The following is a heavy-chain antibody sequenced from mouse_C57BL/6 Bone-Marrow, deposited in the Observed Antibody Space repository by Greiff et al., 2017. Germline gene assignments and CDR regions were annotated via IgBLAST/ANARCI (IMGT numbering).Heavy chain of an antibody. D-gene: IGHD1-1*01. CDR1: GFTFSDYG. CDR3: ANLCVGAC. Sequence: EVMLVESGGGLVKPGGSLKLSCAASGFTFSDYGMHWVRQAPETGLEWVAYISSGSSTIDYADTVKGRFTISSDNAKNTLFLQMTSLRSEDTAMYYCANLCVGACWGQGTLVTVSA. CDR2: ISSGSSTI. V-gene: IGHV5-17*01. J-gene: IGHJ3*01.